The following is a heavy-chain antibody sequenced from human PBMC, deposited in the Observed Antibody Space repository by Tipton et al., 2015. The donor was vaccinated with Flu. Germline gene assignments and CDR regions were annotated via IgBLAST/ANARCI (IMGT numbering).Heavy chain of an antibody. CDR3: ARPLSSSHSYAMDV. CDR2: ISYDGTDA. CDR1: GFIFSDYA. J-gene: IGHJ6*02. Sequence: SLRLSCAASGFIFSDYAMHWVRQVPGKGLEWMALISYDGTDADYADSVKGRFTISRDNSKTTLYLQMNSLKAEDTAVYYCARPLSSSHSYAMDVWGQGTTVTVSS. V-gene: IGHV3-30*04.